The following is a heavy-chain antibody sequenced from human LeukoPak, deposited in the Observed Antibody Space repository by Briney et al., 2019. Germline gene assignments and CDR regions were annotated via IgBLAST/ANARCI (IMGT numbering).Heavy chain of an antibody. J-gene: IGHJ4*02. Sequence: SETLSLTCTVSGGSLSSYYWSWIRQPPGKGLEWIGYIYYSGSTNYNPSLKSRVTISLDTSKNQFSLKMSSVTAADTAVYYCARAGSYYSVDYWGRGTLVTVSS. CDR3: ARAGSYYSVDY. D-gene: IGHD1-26*01. CDR1: GGSLSSYY. V-gene: IGHV4-59*01. CDR2: IYYSGST.